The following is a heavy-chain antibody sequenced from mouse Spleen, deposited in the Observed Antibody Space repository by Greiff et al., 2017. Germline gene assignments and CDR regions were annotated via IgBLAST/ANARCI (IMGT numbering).Heavy chain of an antibody. CDR3: ARNHYYGSSYFDY. J-gene: IGHJ2*01. CDR1: GYSITSGYY. D-gene: IGHD1-1*01. CDR2: ISYDGSN. Sequence: EVQLQESGPGLVKPSQSLSLTCSVTGYSITSGYYWYWIRQFAGNILEWMGYISYDGSNNYNPNLKNRISITRDTSKNPFFLKLNSVTTEDTATYYGARNHYYGSSYFDYWGQGTTLTVSS. V-gene: IGHV3-6*02.